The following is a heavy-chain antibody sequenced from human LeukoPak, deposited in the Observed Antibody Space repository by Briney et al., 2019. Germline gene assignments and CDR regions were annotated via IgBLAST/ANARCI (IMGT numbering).Heavy chain of an antibody. J-gene: IGHJ6*03. V-gene: IGHV3-74*01. CDR3: ARGSGSYYCYMDV. CDR2: INTDGSST. Sequence: GGSLRLSCAASGFTFSSYWMHWVRQAPGKGLVWVSRINTDGSSTSYADSVKGRFTISRDNAKNTLYLQMNSLRAEDTAVYYCARGSGSYYCYMDVWGKGTTVTVSS. CDR1: GFTFSSYW. D-gene: IGHD1-26*01.